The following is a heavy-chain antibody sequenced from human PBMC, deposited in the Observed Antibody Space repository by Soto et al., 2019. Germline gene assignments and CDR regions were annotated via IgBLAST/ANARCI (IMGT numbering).Heavy chain of an antibody. D-gene: IGHD6-13*01. CDR3: ARFRAAGTRDPYYYGMDV. CDR2: IYYSGST. J-gene: IGHJ6*02. Sequence: SETLSLTCTVSVGSISSYYWSWIRQPPGKGLEWIGYIYYSGSTNYNPSLKSRVTISVDTSKNQFSLKLSSVTAADTAVYYCARFRAAGTRDPYYYGMDVWGQGTTVTVSS. CDR1: VGSISSYY. V-gene: IGHV4-59*12.